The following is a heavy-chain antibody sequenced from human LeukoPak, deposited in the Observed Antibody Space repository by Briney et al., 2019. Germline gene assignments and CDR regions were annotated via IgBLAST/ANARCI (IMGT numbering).Heavy chain of an antibody. CDR3: ARAQYSGSYYYYYYYMDV. J-gene: IGHJ6*03. CDR2: IIPIFGTA. Sequence: ASVKVSCKASGGTFSSYAISWVRQAPGQGLEWMGGIIPIFGTANYAQKFQGRVTITADKSTSTAYMELSSLRSEDTAVYYCARAQYSGSYYYYYYYMDVWGKGTAVTVSS. D-gene: IGHD1-26*01. CDR1: GGTFSSYA. V-gene: IGHV1-69*06.